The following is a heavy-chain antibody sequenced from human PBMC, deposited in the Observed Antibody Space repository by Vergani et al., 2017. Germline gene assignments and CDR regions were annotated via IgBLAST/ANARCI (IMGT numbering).Heavy chain of an antibody. J-gene: IGHJ4*02. CDR2: IHTGGST. D-gene: IGHD2-15*01. CDR1: GESIRSGSHY. V-gene: IGHV4-61*02. CDR3: ARSRPYCTSGSCPAI. Sequence: QVQLQESGPGLLKPSQTLSLTCTVSGESIRSGSHYWSWIRQPAGKGPEWIGHIHTGGSTDPNPSFKSRVSISVDTSKSQFSLKLNSVTVADTAVYYCARSRPYCTSGSCPAIWGQGTLVTVSS.